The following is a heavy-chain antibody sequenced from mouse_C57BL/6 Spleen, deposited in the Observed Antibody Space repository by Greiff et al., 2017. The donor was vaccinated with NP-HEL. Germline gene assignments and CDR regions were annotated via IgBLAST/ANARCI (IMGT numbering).Heavy chain of an antibody. CDR3: ARWDGNYERGAMDY. J-gene: IGHJ4*01. V-gene: IGHV1-64*01. CDR2: IHPNSGST. D-gene: IGHD2-1*01. CDR1: GYTFTSYW. Sequence: QVQLQQPGAELVKPGASVKLSCKASGYTFTSYWMHWVKQGPGQGLEWIGMIHPNSGSTNYNEKFKSKATLTVDKSSSTAYMQLSSLTSEDSAVYYCARWDGNYERGAMDYWGQGTSVTVSS.